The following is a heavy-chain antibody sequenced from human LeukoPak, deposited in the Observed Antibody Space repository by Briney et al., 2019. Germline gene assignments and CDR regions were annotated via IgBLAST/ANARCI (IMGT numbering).Heavy chain of an antibody. CDR2: IYYSGST. CDR1: GGSISSYY. J-gene: IGHJ4*02. V-gene: IGHV4-59*01. CDR3: ARDHSSSWFDY. Sequence: SETLSLTCTVSGGSISSYYWSWIRQPPGKGLEWIGYIYYSGSTNYNPSLKSRVTIPVDTSKNQFSLKLSSVTAADTAVYYCARDHSSSWFDYWGQGTLVTVSS. D-gene: IGHD6-13*01.